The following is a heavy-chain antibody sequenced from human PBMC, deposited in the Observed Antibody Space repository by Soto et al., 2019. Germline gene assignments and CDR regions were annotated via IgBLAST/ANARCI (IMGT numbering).Heavy chain of an antibody. CDR1: GFTFSSYA. CDR2: ISGSGGST. J-gene: IGHJ4*02. V-gene: IGHV3-23*01. CDR3: AKMWEDYGSGEYYFDY. Sequence: GGSLRLSCAASGFTFSSYAMSWVRQAPGKGLEWVSAISGSGGSTYYADSVKGRFTISRDNSKNTLYLQMNSLRAEDTAVYYCAKMWEDYGSGEYYFDYWGQGTLVTVSS. D-gene: IGHD3-10*01.